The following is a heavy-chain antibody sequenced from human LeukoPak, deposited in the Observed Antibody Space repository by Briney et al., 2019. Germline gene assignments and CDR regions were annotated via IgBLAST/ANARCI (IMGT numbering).Heavy chain of an antibody. CDR2: ITTSSSTI. CDR3: ARNMVGAAWYDL. J-gene: IGHJ5*02. Sequence: PGGSLRLSCAASGFTFTSYSMNRLRQAPGKGLEWISYITTSSSTIYYADSVKGRFTISRDNAKNSLHLQMNSLRDDDTAVYYCARNMVGAAWYDLWGQGTLVTVSS. CDR1: GFTFTSYS. D-gene: IGHD1-26*01. V-gene: IGHV3-48*02.